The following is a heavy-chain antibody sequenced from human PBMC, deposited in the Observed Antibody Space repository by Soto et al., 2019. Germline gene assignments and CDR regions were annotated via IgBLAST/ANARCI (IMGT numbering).Heavy chain of an antibody. D-gene: IGHD3-22*01. Sequence: EVHLLDSGGGLIQPGGSLRLSCAASGFTFRNFAMNWVRQAPGKGLEWVSGISVSGGTTYYADSVRGRFTFSRDNSKNSVFLQMNSLRAEDTAVYFCAKGMYYYDSSGYRLFDYWGQGTLVTVSS. CDR2: ISVSGGTT. J-gene: IGHJ4*02. V-gene: IGHV3-23*01. CDR1: GFTFRNFA. CDR3: AKGMYYYDSSGYRLFDY.